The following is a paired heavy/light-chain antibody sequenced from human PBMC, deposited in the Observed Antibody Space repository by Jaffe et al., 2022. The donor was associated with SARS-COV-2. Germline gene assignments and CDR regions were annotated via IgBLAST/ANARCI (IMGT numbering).Light chain of an antibody. CDR2: KAS. CDR1: QSISSW. Sequence: DIQMTQSPSTLSASVGDRVTITCRASQSISSWLAWYQQKPGKAPKLLIFKASTLESGVPSRFSGSGSGTEFTLTISSLQPDDFATYYCQQYQTYSQTFGQGTKVEI. CDR3: QQYQTYSQT. J-gene: IGKJ1*01. V-gene: IGKV1-5*03.
Heavy chain of an antibody. CDR3: ARHFGEAYGSGTYSPDYYFGSDV. J-gene: IGHJ6*02. CDR1: GYDFTSYW. Sequence: EVQLVQSGAEVKKPGESLRISCKGSGYDFTSYWISWVRQMPGKGLEWMGRIDPRDSYTNYSPSFQGHVTISADKSSRTAYLQWSSLKASDTAMYYCARHFGEAYGSGTYSPDYYFGSDVWGQGTTVTVS. D-gene: IGHD3-10*01. CDR2: IDPRDSYT. V-gene: IGHV5-10-1*03.